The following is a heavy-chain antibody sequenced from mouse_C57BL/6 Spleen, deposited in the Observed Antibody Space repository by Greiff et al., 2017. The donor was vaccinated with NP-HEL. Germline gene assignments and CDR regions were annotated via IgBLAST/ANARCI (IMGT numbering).Heavy chain of an antibody. CDR1: GFNIKDDY. CDR2: IDPENGDT. D-gene: IGHD5-5*01. V-gene: IGHV14-4*01. CDR3: TTRDYQAWFAY. Sequence: VQLQQSGAELVRPGASVKLSCTASGFNIKDDYMHWVKQRPEQGLEWIGWIDPENGDTEYASKFQGKATITADTSSNTAYLQLSSLTSEDTAVYYCTTRDYQAWFAYWGQGTLVTVSA. J-gene: IGHJ3*01.